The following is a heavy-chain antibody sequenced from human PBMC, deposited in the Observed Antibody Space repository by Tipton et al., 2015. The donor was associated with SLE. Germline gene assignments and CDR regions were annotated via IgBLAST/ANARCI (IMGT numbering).Heavy chain of an antibody. J-gene: IGHJ4*02. CDR3: ARSGDLDF. Sequence: QLVQSGAEVKKPGASVKVSCKASGYTFISYDINRVRQAPGQGLEWMGWMNPDTDQTGYAQKFQGRVTMTRDSSISTAYMELSSLRSDDTAVYYCARSGDLDFWGQGTQVTVSS. V-gene: IGHV1-8*01. CDR2: MNPDTDQT. CDR1: GYTFISYD. D-gene: IGHD7-27*01.